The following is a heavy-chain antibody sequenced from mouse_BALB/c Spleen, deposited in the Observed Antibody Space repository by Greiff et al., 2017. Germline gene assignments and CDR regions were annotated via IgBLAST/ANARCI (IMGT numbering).Heavy chain of an antibody. CDR2: ISSGGGST. J-gene: IGHJ1*01. CDR3: ARRYRWDFDV. D-gene: IGHD2-14*01. V-gene: IGHV5-12-1*01. CDR1: GFAFSSYD. Sequence: EVKVVESGGGLVKPGGSLKLSCAASGFAFSSYDMSWVRQTPEKRLEWVAYISSGGGSTYYPDTVKGRFTISRDNAKNTLYLQMSSLKSEDTAMYYCARRYRWDFDVWGAGTTVTVSS.